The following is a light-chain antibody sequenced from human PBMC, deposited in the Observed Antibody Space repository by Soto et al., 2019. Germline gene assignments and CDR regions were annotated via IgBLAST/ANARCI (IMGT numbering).Light chain of an antibody. CDR1: HSVNSH. Sequence: MMMTQSPATLSVSPGERVTLSCRTSHSVNSHVAWYQQKPGQAPRLLLYGASTRATGIPVRFSGSGFGTEFTLTISSLQSEDFAVYYCQQYNEFPRSFGQGTRLEIK. V-gene: IGKV3-15*01. CDR2: GAS. J-gene: IGKJ5*01. CDR3: QQYNEFPRS.